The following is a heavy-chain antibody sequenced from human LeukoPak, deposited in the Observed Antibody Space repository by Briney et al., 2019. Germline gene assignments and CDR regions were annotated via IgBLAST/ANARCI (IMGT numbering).Heavy chain of an antibody. D-gene: IGHD3-3*01. Sequence: GGSLRLSCAASGFTFSAYSMKWVRQAPGKGLEWVSYISSSSSTTYYADSAKGRFTISRDNSKNMLYLQMNSLRAEDTAVYYCAKNFWSDKYYYYYMDVWGKGTTVTVSS. CDR2: ISSSSSTT. CDR3: AKNFWSDKYYYYYMDV. CDR1: GFTFSAYS. V-gene: IGHV3-48*01. J-gene: IGHJ6*03.